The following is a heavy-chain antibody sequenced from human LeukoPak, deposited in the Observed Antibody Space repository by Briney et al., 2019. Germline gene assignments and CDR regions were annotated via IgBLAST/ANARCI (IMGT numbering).Heavy chain of an antibody. CDR1: GFTFSSYS. Sequence: GGSLRLSCAASGFTFSSYSMNWVRQAPGKGLEWVSYISSSSSTIYYADSVKGRFTISRDNAKNSLYLQMNSLRDEDTAVYYCATITMVRGVIKPFDYWGQGTLVTVSS. V-gene: IGHV3-48*02. J-gene: IGHJ4*02. CDR3: ATITMVRGVIKPFDY. D-gene: IGHD3-10*01. CDR2: ISSSSSTI.